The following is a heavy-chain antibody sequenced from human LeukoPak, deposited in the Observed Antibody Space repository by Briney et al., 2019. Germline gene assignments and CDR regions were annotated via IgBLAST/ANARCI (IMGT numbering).Heavy chain of an antibody. D-gene: IGHD2-15*01. CDR2: ISHSGGT. CDR1: DVSLSGYQ. J-gene: IGHJ4*02. V-gene: IGHV4-34*01. CDR3: ARDEPYCSGGSCYFGY. Sequence: SSETLSLTCAVYDVSLSGYQWDWIRQPPGKGLEWIGEISHSGGTNYNPSLKSRVTISVDTSKNQFSLKLSSVTAADTAVYYCARDEPYCSGGSCYFGYWGQGTLVTVSS.